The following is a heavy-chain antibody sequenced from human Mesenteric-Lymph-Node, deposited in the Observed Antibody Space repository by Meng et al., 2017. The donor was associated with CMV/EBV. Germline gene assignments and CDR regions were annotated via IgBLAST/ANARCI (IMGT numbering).Heavy chain of an antibody. CDR2: IYSGGSST. CDR1: GFTFSSYA. CDR3: ARGVTGTTPDDY. V-gene: IGHV3-23*03. D-gene: IGHD1-7*01. J-gene: IGHJ4*02. Sequence: GESLKISCAASGFTFSSYAMSWVRQAPGKGLEWVSVIYSGGSSTYYADSAKGRFTISRDNSKNTLYLQMNSLRAEDTAVYYRARGVTGTTPDDYWGQGTLVTVSS.